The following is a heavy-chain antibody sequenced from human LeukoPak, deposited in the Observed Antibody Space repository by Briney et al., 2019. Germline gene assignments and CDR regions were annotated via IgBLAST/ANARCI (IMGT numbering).Heavy chain of an antibody. D-gene: IGHD3-22*01. CDR1: GYTFTGYY. Sequence: ASVKVPCKASGYTFTGYYMHWVRQAPGQGLEWMGWINPNSGGTNYAQKFQGRVTMTRDTSISTAYMELSRLRSDDTAVYYCAREVDYYDSSGYDYWGQGTLVTVSS. J-gene: IGHJ4*02. CDR3: AREVDYYDSSGYDY. CDR2: INPNSGGT. V-gene: IGHV1-2*02.